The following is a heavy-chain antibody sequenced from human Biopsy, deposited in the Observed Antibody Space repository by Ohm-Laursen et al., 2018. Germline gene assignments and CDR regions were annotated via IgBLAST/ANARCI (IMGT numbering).Heavy chain of an antibody. Sequence: ASSVKVSCKASGGPSSNYAFSWVRQAPGQGLEWVGRIVPVLGHLNYAQRFQGRVSITADKSTSYVFMELSRLTSGDTAVYYCAAGADGYYTEFDYWGPGTLVTVSS. CDR2: IVPVLGHL. J-gene: IGHJ4*02. CDR3: AAGADGYYTEFDY. D-gene: IGHD3-3*01. V-gene: IGHV1-69*04. CDR1: GGPSSNYA.